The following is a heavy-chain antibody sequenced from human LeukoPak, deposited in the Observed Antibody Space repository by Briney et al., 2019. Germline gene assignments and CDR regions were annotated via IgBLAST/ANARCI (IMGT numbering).Heavy chain of an antibody. CDR3: ASFRSSIAAHDY. Sequence: GGSLRLSCGASGFTFSSYAMSSGREAPGKGPEWVSGISGSGGSTYYADSVKGRFTISRDNSKNTLYLQMNSLRAEDTAVYYCASFRSSIAAHDYWGQGTLVTVSS. CDR2: ISGSGGST. CDR1: GFTFSSYA. J-gene: IGHJ4*02. V-gene: IGHV3-23*01. D-gene: IGHD6-6*01.